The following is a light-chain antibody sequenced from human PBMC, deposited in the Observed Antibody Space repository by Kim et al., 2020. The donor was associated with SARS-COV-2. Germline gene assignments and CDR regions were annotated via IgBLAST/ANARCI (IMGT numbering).Light chain of an antibody. CDR1: QNFRNY. V-gene: IGKV3-11*01. J-gene: IGKJ3*01. Sequence: SPGESGTLSYRASQNFRNYLAWYQQKPGQAPRLLIHGVYNRATGVPARFSGSGSGTDFTLTISSLEPEDFAVYYCKQRNDWPPVIFGPGTKVDIK. CDR2: GVY. CDR3: KQRNDWPPVI.